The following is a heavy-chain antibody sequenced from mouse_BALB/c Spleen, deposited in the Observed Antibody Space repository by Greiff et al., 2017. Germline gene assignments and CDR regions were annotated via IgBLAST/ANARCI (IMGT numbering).Heavy chain of an antibody. CDR2: IDPENGDT. Sequence: VQLQQSGAELVRPGASVKLSCTASGFNIKDYYMHWVKQRPEQGLEWIGWIDPENGDTEYAPKFQGKATMTADTSSNTAYLQLSSLTSEDTAVYDCNPIYYGNYDYAMDYWGQGTSVTVSS. CDR1: GFNIKDYY. V-gene: IGHV14-4*02. J-gene: IGHJ4*01. D-gene: IGHD2-1*01. CDR3: NPIYYGNYDYAMDY.